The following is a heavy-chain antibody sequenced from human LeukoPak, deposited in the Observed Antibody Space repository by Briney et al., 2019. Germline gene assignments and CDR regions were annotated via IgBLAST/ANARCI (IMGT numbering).Heavy chain of an antibody. V-gene: IGHV3-23*01. D-gene: IGHD3-3*01. CDR3: AKQMGILGVVIPLPDAFDI. CDR2: ISGSGGST. Sequence: PGGSLRLSCAASGFTFSSYAMSWVRQAPGKGLEWVSAISGSGGSTYYADSVKGRFTISRDNSKNTLYLQMNSLRAEDTAVYYCAKQMGILGVVIPLPDAFDIWGQGTMVTVSS. CDR1: GFTFSSYA. J-gene: IGHJ3*02.